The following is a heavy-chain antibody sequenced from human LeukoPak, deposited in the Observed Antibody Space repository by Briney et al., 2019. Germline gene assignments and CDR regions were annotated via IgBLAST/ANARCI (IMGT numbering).Heavy chain of an antibody. CDR3: APIPAAPPNFGY. J-gene: IGHJ4*02. CDR1: GGSFSGYY. Sequence: SETLSLTCAVYGGSFSGYYWSWIRQPPGKGLEWIGEINHSGSTNYNPSLKSRVTISVDTSKNQFSLKLSSVTAADTAVYYCAPIPAAPPNFGYWGQGTLVTVSS. D-gene: IGHD2-2*01. V-gene: IGHV4-34*01. CDR2: INHSGST.